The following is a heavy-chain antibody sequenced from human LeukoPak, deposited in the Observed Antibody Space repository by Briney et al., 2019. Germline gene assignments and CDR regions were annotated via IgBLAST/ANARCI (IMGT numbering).Heavy chain of an antibody. CDR1: GFTFSSYS. J-gene: IGHJ4*02. CDR2: ISSSSSYI. CDR3: ARDYGSGTYYFDY. D-gene: IGHD3-10*01. Sequence: GGSLRLSCAASGFTFSSYSMNWVRQAPGKGLEWVSSISSSSSYIYYADSVKGRFTISGDNAKNSLYLQMNSLRAEDTAVYYCARDYGSGTYYFDYWGQGTLVTVSS. V-gene: IGHV3-21*01.